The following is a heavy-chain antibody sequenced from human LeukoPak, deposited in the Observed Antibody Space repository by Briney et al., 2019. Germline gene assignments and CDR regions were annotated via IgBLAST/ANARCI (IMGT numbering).Heavy chain of an antibody. CDR2: IWYDGTNK. V-gene: IGHV3-33*01. J-gene: IGHJ4*02. Sequence: GGSLRLSCAASGFSFTSYGMHWVRQAPGKGLEWVAVIWYDGTNKYYADSVRGRLTISRDTSNNMLYLQMNSLRAEDTAVYYCARVSESGNSDYWGQGTLVTVSS. CDR1: GFSFTSYG. D-gene: IGHD4-23*01. CDR3: ARVSESGNSDY.